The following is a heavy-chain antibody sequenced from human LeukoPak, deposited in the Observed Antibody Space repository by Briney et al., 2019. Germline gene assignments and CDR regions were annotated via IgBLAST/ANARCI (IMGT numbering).Heavy chain of an antibody. D-gene: IGHD2-15*01. CDR3: ARWARGGGRYCSGGSCYFVHVQDT. V-gene: IGHV4-38-2*02. Sequence: PSETLSLTCTVSGYSISSGYYWGWIRQPPGKGLEWIGSIYHSGSTYYNPSLKSRVTISVDTSKNQFSLKLSSVTAADTAVYYCARWARGGGRYCSGGSCYFVHVQDTWGQGTLVTVSS. J-gene: IGHJ5*02. CDR2: IYHSGST. CDR1: GYSISSGYY.